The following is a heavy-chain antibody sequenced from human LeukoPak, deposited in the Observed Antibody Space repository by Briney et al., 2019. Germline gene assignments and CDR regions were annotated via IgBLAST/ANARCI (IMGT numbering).Heavy chain of an antibody. D-gene: IGHD5-18*01. V-gene: IGHV3-9*03. CDR2: ISWNSGSI. CDR3: AKGYSYGFVDAFDI. Sequence: PGRSLRLSCAASGFTFDDYAMHWVRQAPGKGLEWVSGISWNSGSIGYADSVKGRFTISRDNAKNSLYLQMNSLRAEDMALYYCAKGYSYGFVDAFDIWGQGKMVTVSS. CDR1: GFTFDDYA. J-gene: IGHJ3*02.